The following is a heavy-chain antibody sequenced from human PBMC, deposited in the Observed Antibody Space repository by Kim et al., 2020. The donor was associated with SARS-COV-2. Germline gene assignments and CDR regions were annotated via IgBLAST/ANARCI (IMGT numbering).Heavy chain of an antibody. Sequence: SVKVSCKASGGTFSSYAISWVRQAPGQGHEWMGGIIPIFGTAKYAQKFQGRVTMTADESTSTAYMELSSLRSEETAVDYCGTSMVRGVPCNQYGMDV. J-gene: IGHJ6*01. CDR1: GGTFSSYA. D-gene: IGHD3-10*01. V-gene: IGHV1-69*13. CDR3: GTSMVRGVPCNQYGMDV. CDR2: IIPIFGTA.